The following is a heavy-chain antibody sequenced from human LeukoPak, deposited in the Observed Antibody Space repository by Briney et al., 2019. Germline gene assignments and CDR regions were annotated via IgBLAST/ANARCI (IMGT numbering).Heavy chain of an antibody. CDR3: ARRRGVRELRRPYFDY. CDR2: INHSGST. Sequence: PSETLSLTCAVYGGSFSGYYWSWIRQPPGKGLEWIEEINHSGSTNYNPSLKSRVTISVDTSKNQFSLKLSSVTAADTAVYYCARRRGVRELRRPYFDYWGQGTLVTVSS. J-gene: IGHJ4*02. CDR1: GGSFSGYY. V-gene: IGHV4-34*01. D-gene: IGHD1-26*01.